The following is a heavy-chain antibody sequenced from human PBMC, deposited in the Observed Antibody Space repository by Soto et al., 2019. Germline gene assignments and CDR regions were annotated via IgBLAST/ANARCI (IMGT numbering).Heavy chain of an antibody. D-gene: IGHD3-9*01. CDR3: ARDQGPWLGSDAFDI. CDR2: INAGNGNT. J-gene: IGHJ3*02. V-gene: IGHV1-3*01. Sequence: QVQLVQSGAEVKKPGASVKVSCKASGYTFTSYAMHWVRQAPGQRLEWMGWINAGNGNTKYSQKFQGRVTITRDTSASTAYMELSSLRSEDTAVYYCARDQGPWLGSDAFDIWGQGTMVTVSS. CDR1: GYTFTSYA.